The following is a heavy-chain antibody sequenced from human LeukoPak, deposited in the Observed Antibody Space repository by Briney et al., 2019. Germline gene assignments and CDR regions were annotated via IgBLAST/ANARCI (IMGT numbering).Heavy chain of an antibody. CDR3: ASRGGYCSSTSCQGYYFDY. CDR1: GFTFSSYS. Sequence: GGSLRLSCAASGFTFSSYSMNWVRQAPGKGLEWVSSISSSSSYIYCADSVKGRFTISRDNAKNSLYLQMNSLRAEDTAVYYCASRGGYCSSTSCQGYYFDYWGQGTLVTVSS. D-gene: IGHD2-2*01. J-gene: IGHJ4*02. V-gene: IGHV3-21*01. CDR2: ISSSSSYI.